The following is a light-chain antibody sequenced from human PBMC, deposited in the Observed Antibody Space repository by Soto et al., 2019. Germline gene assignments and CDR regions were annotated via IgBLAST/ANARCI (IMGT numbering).Light chain of an antibody. J-gene: IGLJ1*01. CDR2: EVN. CDR3: CSSGGSPTYV. Sequence: QSVLTQSPSVSAAPGQKVTISCTGTSSNVGSYKLVSWYQQHPGKAPKLMIFEVNKRPSGVSNRFSGSKSGNTASLTISGLKVEDEADYYCCSSGGSPTYVFGTGTKLTVL. CDR1: SSNVGSYKL. V-gene: IGLV2-23*02.